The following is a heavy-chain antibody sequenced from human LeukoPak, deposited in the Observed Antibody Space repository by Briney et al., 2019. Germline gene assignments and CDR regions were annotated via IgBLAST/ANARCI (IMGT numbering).Heavy chain of an antibody. CDR1: GFTFSSYS. Sequence: PGGSLRLSCAASGFTFSSYSMNWVRQAPGKGLEWVSSISSSSSYIYYADPVKGRFTISRDNAKNSLYLQMNSLRAEDTAVYYCARDHYGDPVYYYGMDVWGQGTTVTVSS. D-gene: IGHD4-17*01. CDR2: ISSSSSYI. CDR3: ARDHYGDPVYYYGMDV. V-gene: IGHV3-21*01. J-gene: IGHJ6*02.